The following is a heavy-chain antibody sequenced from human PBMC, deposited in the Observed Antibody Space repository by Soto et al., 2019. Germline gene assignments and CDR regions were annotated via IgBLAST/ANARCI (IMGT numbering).Heavy chain of an antibody. V-gene: IGHV3-30-3*01. CDR3: AGYPGITIFGFLDY. CDR2: ISYDGSNK. CDR1: GFTFSSYA. D-gene: IGHD3-3*01. Sequence: GGSLRLSCAASGFTFSSYAMHWVRQAPGKGLEWVAVISYDGSNKYYADSVKGRFTISRDNSKNTLYLQMNSLRAEDTAVYHCAGYPGITIFGFLDYWGQGTLVTVSS. J-gene: IGHJ4*02.